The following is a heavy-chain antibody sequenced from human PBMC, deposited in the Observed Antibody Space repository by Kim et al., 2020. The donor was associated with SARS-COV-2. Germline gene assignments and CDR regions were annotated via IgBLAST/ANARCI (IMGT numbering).Heavy chain of an antibody. CDR2: ISSSSSYI. Sequence: GGSLRLSCAASGFTFSSYSMNWVRQAPGKGLEWVSSISSSSSYIYYADSVKGRFTISRDNAKNSLYLQMNSLRAEDTAVYYCARGPFGGPAAAADWFDPWGQGTLVTVSS. CDR1: GFTFSSYS. J-gene: IGHJ5*02. CDR3: ARGPFGGPAAAADWFDP. V-gene: IGHV3-21*01. D-gene: IGHD2-2*01.